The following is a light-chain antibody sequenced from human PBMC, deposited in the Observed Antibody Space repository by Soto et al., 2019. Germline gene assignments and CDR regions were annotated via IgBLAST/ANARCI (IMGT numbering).Light chain of an antibody. J-gene: IGLJ1*01. Sequence: QSALTQPASVSGSPGQSITISCTGTSSDVGGYEYVSWYQHHPGKAPKLMIYEVSNRPSGVSHRFSGSKSGNTASLTISGLQAEDEADYYCSSYTAANTYVFGTGTTVTVL. CDR2: EVS. CDR1: SSDVGGYEY. V-gene: IGLV2-14*01. CDR3: SSYTAANTYV.